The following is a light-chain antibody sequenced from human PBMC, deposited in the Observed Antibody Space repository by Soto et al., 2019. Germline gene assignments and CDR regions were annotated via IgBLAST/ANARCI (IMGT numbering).Light chain of an antibody. CDR1: SSNIGSNY. J-gene: IGLJ1*01. V-gene: IGLV1-47*01. Sequence: QAVVTQPPSASGTPGQRVTISCSGSSSNIGSNYVYWYQHLPGTAPKLLIYRNNQRPSGVPDRFSGSKSGTSASLAISGLRSDDEADYYCAAWDDSLIYVFGTGTKLTVL. CDR2: RNN. CDR3: AAWDDSLIYV.